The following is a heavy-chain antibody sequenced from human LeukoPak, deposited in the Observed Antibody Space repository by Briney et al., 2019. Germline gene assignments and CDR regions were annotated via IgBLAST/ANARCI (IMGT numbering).Heavy chain of an antibody. CDR2: IYYSGST. CDR3: AREGTMYGDYFDY. Sequence: SETLSLTCTVSGGSISSYYWSWIRQPPGKGLEWMGYIYYSGSTNYNPSLKSRVTISVDTSKNQFSLKLSSVTAADTAVYYCAREGTMYGDYFDYWGQGTLVTVSS. CDR1: GGSISSYY. D-gene: IGHD4-17*01. J-gene: IGHJ4*02. V-gene: IGHV4-59*01.